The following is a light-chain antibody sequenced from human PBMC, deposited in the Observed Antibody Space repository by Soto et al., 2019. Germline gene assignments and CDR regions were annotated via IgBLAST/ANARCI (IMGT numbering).Light chain of an antibody. CDR2: DAS. V-gene: IGKV1-13*02. Sequence: AIQLTQSPSSLSASVGDRVTITCRASQGISSALAWNQQKPGKDRKLLIYDASSLESGVPSRFSGSESGTDFPLTFRSRQPKDFATEYSQQFNSYPFTFCPGTKVDIK. CDR1: QGISSA. CDR3: QQFNSYPFT. J-gene: IGKJ3*01.